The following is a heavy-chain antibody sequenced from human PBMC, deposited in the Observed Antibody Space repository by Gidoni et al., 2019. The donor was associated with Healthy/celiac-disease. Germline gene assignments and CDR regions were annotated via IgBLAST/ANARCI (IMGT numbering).Heavy chain of an antibody. Sequence: EVQLLESGGGLVQPGGSLRLSCAASGFTFSSYAMSWVRQAPGKGLEWVSAISGSVGSTYYADSVKGRFTISRDNSKNTLDLQMNSLRAEDTAVYYCAKTPQRRQKDEGNWGQGTLVTVSS. CDR2: ISGSVGST. J-gene: IGHJ4*02. CDR1: GFTFSSYA. V-gene: IGHV3-23*01. CDR3: AKTPQRRQKDEGN.